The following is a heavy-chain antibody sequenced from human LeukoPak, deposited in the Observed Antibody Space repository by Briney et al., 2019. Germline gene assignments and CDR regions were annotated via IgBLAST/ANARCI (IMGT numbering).Heavy chain of an antibody. J-gene: IGHJ4*02. CDR1: GYTFTDYY. V-gene: IGHV1-2*02. CDR2: INPNSGGT. D-gene: IGHD3-9*01. Sequence: ASVKVSCKTSGYTFTDYYIHWMRQAPGQGLEWMGWINPNSGGTKYAQKFQGRVTMTRDTSITTAYMELSRLRSDDTAVFYCARAPHYDILTGYRLFDFWGQGTLVTVSS. CDR3: ARAPHYDILTGYRLFDF.